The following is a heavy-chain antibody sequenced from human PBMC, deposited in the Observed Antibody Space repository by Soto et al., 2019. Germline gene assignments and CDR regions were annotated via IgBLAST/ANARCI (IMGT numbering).Heavy chain of an antibody. CDR2: IYYSGST. D-gene: IGHD3-16*01. J-gene: IGHJ4*02. Sequence: SETLSLTCTVSGGSISSYYWSWIRQPPGKGLEWIGYIYYSGSTNYNPSLKSRVTISVDTSKNQFSLKLSSVTAADTAVYYCARHRALGYDYIWGSYEPTEIDYWGQGTLVTVSS. V-gene: IGHV4-59*08. CDR1: GGSISSYY. CDR3: ARHRALGYDYIWGSYEPTEIDY.